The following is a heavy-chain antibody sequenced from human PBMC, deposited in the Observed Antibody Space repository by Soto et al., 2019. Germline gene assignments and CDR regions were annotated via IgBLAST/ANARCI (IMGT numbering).Heavy chain of an antibody. V-gene: IGHV3-73*01. CDR3: TRIKDYHDTGGPNDAFDI. J-gene: IGHJ3*02. Sequence: QPRGSLRVSCAASVLTFRVSAMHRVGQASGKGLEWVGRIRSKANSYATAYAASVTGRFTISRDDSKDTAFLQMNSLKTDDTAVYYCTRIKDYHDTGGPNDAFDIWGQGTMVTVS. CDR1: VLTFRVSA. D-gene: IGHD3-22*01. CDR2: IRSKANSYAT.